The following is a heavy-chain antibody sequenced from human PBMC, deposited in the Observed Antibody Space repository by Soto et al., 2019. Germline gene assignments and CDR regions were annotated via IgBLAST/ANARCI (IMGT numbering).Heavy chain of an antibody. CDR3: ARDLSYSSGWGFDY. J-gene: IGHJ4*02. CDR1: GYTFTSYA. V-gene: IGHV1-3*05. CDR2: INAGNGNT. D-gene: IGHD6-19*01. Sequence: QVQLVQSGAEEKKPGASVKVSCKASGYTFTSYAMHWVRQAPGQRLEWMGWINAGNGNTKYSQKFQGRVTITRDTPASTAYMELSSLSSEDTAVYCCARDLSYSSGWGFDYWGQGTLVSVSS.